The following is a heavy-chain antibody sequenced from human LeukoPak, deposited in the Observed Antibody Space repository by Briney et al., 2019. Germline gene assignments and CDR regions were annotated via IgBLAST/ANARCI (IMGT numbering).Heavy chain of an antibody. CDR3: ASQVVAATQGLYYFDY. V-gene: IGHV4-34*01. CDR1: GGSFSGYY. Sequence: PSETLSLTCAVYGGSFSGYYWSWIRQPPGKGLEWIGEINHSGSTNYNPSLKSRVTISVDTSKNQFSLKLSSVTAADTAVYYCASQVVAATQGLYYFDYWGQGTLVTVSS. CDR2: INHSGST. J-gene: IGHJ4*02. D-gene: IGHD2-15*01.